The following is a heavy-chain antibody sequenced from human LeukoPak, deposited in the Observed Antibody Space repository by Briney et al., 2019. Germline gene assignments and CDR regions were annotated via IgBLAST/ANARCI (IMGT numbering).Heavy chain of an antibody. V-gene: IGHV4-59*01. CDR3: ARADAFDI. J-gene: IGHJ3*02. CDR1: GGSINSYY. Sequence: SETLSLTCTVSGGSINSYYWSWIRQPPGKGPEWIGYIYYSGSTNYNPSLKSRVTISVDTSKNLFSLKLSSVTAADTAVYYCARADAFDIWGQGTMVTVSS. CDR2: IYYSGST.